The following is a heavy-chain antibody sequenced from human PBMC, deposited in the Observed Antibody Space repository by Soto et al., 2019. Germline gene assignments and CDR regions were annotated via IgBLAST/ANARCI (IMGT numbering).Heavy chain of an antibody. Sequence: ESGPTLVNPTQTLTLTCTFSGFSLSTSGVGVGWIRQPPGKALEWLALIYWDDDKRYSPSLKSRLTITKDTSKNQVVLTMTNMDPVDTATYYCAHRRELGYCSGGSCPHHDAFDIWGQGTMVTVSS. V-gene: IGHV2-5*02. CDR2: IYWDDDK. D-gene: IGHD2-15*01. CDR3: AHRRELGYCSGGSCPHHDAFDI. J-gene: IGHJ3*02. CDR1: GFSLSTSGVG.